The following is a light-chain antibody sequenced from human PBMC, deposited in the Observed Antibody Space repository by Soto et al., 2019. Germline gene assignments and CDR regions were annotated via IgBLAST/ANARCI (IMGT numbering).Light chain of an antibody. Sequence: EVVLTQSPGTLSLSPGERATLSCWASQSVSGNYLAWHQQKPGQAPRLLIYAVSRRATGLPDRFSGSGSGTDFTLTISRLEPEDFAVYSCQHYGRSPWTFGQGTKVEIK. CDR2: AVS. CDR1: QSVSGNY. V-gene: IGKV3-20*01. CDR3: QHYGRSPWT. J-gene: IGKJ1*01.